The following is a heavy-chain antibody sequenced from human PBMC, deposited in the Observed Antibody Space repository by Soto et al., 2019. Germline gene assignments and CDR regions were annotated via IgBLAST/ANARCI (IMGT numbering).Heavy chain of an antibody. Sequence: SETLSLTCTVSGGSISSGGYYWSWIRQHPGKGLEWIGYIYYSGSTYYNPSLKSRVTISVDTSKNQFSLKLSSVTAADTAVYYCARDHRYSLTTGYYYYGMDVWGQGTTVTVSS. CDR1: GGSISSGGYY. CDR3: ARDHRYSLTTGYYYYGMDV. V-gene: IGHV4-31*03. J-gene: IGHJ6*02. CDR2: IYYSGST. D-gene: IGHD3-9*01.